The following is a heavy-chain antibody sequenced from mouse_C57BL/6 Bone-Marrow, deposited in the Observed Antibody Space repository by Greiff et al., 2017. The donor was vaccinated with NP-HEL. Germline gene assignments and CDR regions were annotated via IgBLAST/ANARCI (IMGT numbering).Heavy chain of an antibody. CDR1: GYSFTDYN. V-gene: IGHV1-39*01. CDR2: INPNYGTT. D-gene: IGHD2-5*01. J-gene: IGHJ4*01. CDR3: ASTYSNSFYYAMDY. Sequence: VQLQQSGPELVKPGASVKISCKASGYSFTDYNMNWVKQSNGKSLEWIGVINPNYGTTSYNQKFKGKATLTVDQSSSTAYMQLNSLTSEDSAVYYCASTYSNSFYYAMDYWGQGTSVTVSS.